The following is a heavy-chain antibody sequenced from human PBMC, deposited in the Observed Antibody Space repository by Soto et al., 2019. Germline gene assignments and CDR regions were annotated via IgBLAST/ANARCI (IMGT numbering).Heavy chain of an antibody. D-gene: IGHD3-22*01. J-gene: IGHJ5*02. CDR2: IYYSGST. V-gene: IGHV4-30-4*01. Sequence: SETLSLTCTVSGGSISSGDYYWSWIRQPPGKGLEWIGYIYYSGSTYYNPSLKSRVTISVDTSKNQFSLKLSSVTAADTAVYYCARDLVEGYYYDSSGYSWNWFDPWGQGTLVTVSS. CDR3: ARDLVEGYYYDSSGYSWNWFDP. CDR1: GGSISSGDYY.